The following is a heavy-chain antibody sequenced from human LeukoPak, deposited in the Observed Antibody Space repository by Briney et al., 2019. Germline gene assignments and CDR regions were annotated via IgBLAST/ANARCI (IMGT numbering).Heavy chain of an antibody. V-gene: IGHV2-5*01. CDR2: IYWNDDK. Sequence: SGPTLVHPTPTLTLTCTFSGFSLSSSQVGVGWIRQPPGKALEWLALIYWNDDKRYNPSLKSRLTITKDTSKNQVVLTITNRHPVDTATYYCAHRLGSDKDYWGQGTLVTVSS. CDR1: GFSLSSSQVG. J-gene: IGHJ4*02. CDR3: AHRLGSDKDY. D-gene: IGHD3-9*01.